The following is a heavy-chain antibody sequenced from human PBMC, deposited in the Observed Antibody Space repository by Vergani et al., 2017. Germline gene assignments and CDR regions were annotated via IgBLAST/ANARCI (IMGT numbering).Heavy chain of an antibody. CDR3: ATKSCGTPGCQIGYFRE. Sequence: QVQLVESGGGVVQPGRSLRLSCAASEFTFSNYGMHWVRQAPGKGLEWVAVIWFDGSNKYYADSVKGRFTISRDNSKSTLYLQMNSLRTEDTAVYYCATKSCGTPGCQIGYFREWGQGTLVTVSS. J-gene: IGHJ1*01. CDR2: IWFDGSNK. V-gene: IGHV3-33*01. D-gene: IGHD1-1*01. CDR1: EFTFSNYG.